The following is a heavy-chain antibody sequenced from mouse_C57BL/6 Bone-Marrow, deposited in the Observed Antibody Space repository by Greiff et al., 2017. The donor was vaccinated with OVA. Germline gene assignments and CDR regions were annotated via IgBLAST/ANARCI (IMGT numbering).Heavy chain of an antibody. V-gene: IGHV1-52*01. Sequence: QVQPQQPGAELVRPGSSVKLSCKASGYTFTSYWMHWVKQRPIQGLEWIGNIDPSDSETHYNQKFKDKATLTVDKSSSTAYMQLSSLTSEDSAVYYCARKAQYYAMDYWGQGTSVTVSS. J-gene: IGHJ4*01. CDR3: ARKAQYYAMDY. CDR2: IDPSDSET. D-gene: IGHD3-2*02. CDR1: GYTFTSYW.